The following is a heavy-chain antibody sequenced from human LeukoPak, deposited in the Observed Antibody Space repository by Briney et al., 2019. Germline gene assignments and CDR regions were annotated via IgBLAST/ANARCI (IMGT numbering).Heavy chain of an antibody. J-gene: IGHJ4*02. CDR1: GYTFTSHW. D-gene: IGHD3-16*02. CDR3: ARGYRLDS. V-gene: IGHV5-51*01. CDR2: IYPGDSDI. Sequence: NRGESLKISCKGSGYTFTSHWIAWVRQMPGKGLEWMGIIYPGDSDIRYSPSFQGQVTISADNSISTAYLQWSSLKASDTAMYYCARGYRLDSWGQGTLVTVSS.